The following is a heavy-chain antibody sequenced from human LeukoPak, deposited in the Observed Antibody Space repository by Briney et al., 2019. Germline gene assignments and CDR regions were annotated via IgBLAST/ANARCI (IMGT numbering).Heavy chain of an antibody. CDR1: GFTLSSYS. V-gene: IGHV3-48*01. J-gene: IGHJ3*02. Sequence: PGGSLRLSCAASGFTLSSYSVNWVRQAPGKGLEWVSYISSSSSTIYYADSVKGRFTISRDNAKNSLYLQMNSLRAEDTAVYYCARDKRSSSWYGAFDIWGQGTMVTVSS. D-gene: IGHD6-13*01. CDR3: ARDKRSSSWYGAFDI. CDR2: ISSSSSTI.